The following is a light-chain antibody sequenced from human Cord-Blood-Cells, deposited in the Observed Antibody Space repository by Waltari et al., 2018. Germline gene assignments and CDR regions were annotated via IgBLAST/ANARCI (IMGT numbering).Light chain of an antibody. CDR2: DAS. Sequence: EIVLTQSPATLSLSPGERATLSCRASPSVSIYLAWYQQKPGQAPRLLIYDASNRATGIPARFSGSGSVSDFTLTISSLEPEDFAVYYCQQRSNWLTFGGGTKVEIK. CDR1: PSVSIY. CDR3: QQRSNWLT. V-gene: IGKV3-11*01. J-gene: IGKJ4*01.